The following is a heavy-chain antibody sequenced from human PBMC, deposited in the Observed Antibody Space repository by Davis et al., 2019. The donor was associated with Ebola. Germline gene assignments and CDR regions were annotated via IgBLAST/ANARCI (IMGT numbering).Heavy chain of an antibody. J-gene: IGHJ4*02. CDR3: ARGVGAARPVFAS. D-gene: IGHD6-6*01. V-gene: IGHV4-4*02. CDR1: GGSISSSNW. CDR2: IYHSGST. Sequence: SETLSLTCAVSGGSISSSNWWSWVRQPPGKGLEWIGEIYHSGSTNYNPSLKSRVPISLDTSKNQFLLNLSSVTAADTAVYYCARGVGAARPVFASWGQGTLVTVSS.